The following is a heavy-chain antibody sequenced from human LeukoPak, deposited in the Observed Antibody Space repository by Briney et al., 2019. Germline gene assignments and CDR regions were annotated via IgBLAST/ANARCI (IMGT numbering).Heavy chain of an antibody. D-gene: IGHD1-26*01. Sequence: SQTPSLTCAISGDSVSSNSAAWNWIRQSPSRGLEWLGRTHYRSKWYNDYAVSVKSRITINPDTSKNQFSLQLNSVTPEDTAVYYCARGREWEPENNWFDPWGQGTLVTVSS. V-gene: IGHV6-1*01. J-gene: IGHJ5*02. CDR3: ARGREWEPENNWFDP. CDR2: THYRSKWYN. CDR1: GDSVSSNSAA.